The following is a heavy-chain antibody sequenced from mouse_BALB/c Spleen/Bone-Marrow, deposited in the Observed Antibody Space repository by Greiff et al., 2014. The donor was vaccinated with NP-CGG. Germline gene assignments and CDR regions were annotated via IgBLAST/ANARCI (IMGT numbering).Heavy chain of an antibody. CDR3: ARWEYYAMDY. Sequence: VQLQQSGAELVKPGASVKLSCTASGFNIKDTYMHWVKQRPEQGLEWIGRIDPANGNTKYDQKFQGKATITAATSSNTAYLQLSSLTSEDTAVYYCARWEYYAMDYWGQGTSVTVSS. J-gene: IGHJ4*01. CDR2: IDPANGNT. D-gene: IGHD4-1*01. CDR1: GFNIKDTY. V-gene: IGHV14-3*02.